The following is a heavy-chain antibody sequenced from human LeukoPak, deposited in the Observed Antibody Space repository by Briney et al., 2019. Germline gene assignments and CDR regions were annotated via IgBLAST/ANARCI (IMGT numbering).Heavy chain of an antibody. CDR2: GYPSGRT. CDR3: PKDMGPTYTKLSGDWFDP. CDR1: GGSISSGSYC. Sequence: SETLSLTCSLSGGSISSGSYCWSWIRQPAGMGLEWIGRGYPSGRTTYKPSFKSRVNISIDTFKKQYTLNLSSVTAADTAVYYCPKDMGPTYTKLSGDWFDPWGQGLLVTVSA. D-gene: IGHD6-25*01. V-gene: IGHV4-61*02. J-gene: IGHJ5*02.